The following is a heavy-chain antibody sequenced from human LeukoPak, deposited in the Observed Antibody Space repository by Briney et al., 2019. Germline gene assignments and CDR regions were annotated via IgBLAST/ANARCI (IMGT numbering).Heavy chain of an antibody. J-gene: IGHJ4*02. D-gene: IGHD6-6*01. Sequence: ASVKVSCKVSGYTFTDYYMHWVQQAPGKGLEWMGLVDPEGGETIYAEKFQGRVTITADTSTDTAYMELSSLRSEDTAVYYCATDRSSSPVRSPFDYWGQGTLVTVSS. V-gene: IGHV1-69-2*01. CDR2: VDPEGGET. CDR1: GYTFTDYY. CDR3: ATDRSSSPVRSPFDY.